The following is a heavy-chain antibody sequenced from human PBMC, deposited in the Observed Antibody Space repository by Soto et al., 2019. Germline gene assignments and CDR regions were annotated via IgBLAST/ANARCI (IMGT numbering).Heavy chain of an antibody. CDR1: GYTFTSYY. Sequence: QVQLVQSGAEVKKPGASVKVSCKASGYTFTSYYMHWVRQAPGQGLDWMGIINPSGGSTNYAQKFQGRVTMTRDTSTSTVYMELSSLRSEDTAVYYCASPFLEGYHDAFDIWGQGTMVTVSS. J-gene: IGHJ3*02. CDR3: ASPFLEGYHDAFDI. D-gene: IGHD5-18*01. V-gene: IGHV1-46*01. CDR2: INPSGGST.